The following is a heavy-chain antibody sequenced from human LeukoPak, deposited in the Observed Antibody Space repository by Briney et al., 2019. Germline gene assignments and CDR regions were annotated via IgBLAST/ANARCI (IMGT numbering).Heavy chain of an antibody. V-gene: IGHV1-46*01. CDR1: GYTFTSYY. Sequence: GASVKVSCKASGYTFTSYYMHWVRQAPGQGLEWMGLINPRGGSTSYAQKFQGRVTMTRDTSTSTVYMELSSLRSEDTAVYYCARGSGPTMIVPQPFDYWGQGTLVSVSS. J-gene: IGHJ4*02. CDR3: ARGSGPTMIVPQPFDY. CDR2: INPRGGST. D-gene: IGHD3-22*01.